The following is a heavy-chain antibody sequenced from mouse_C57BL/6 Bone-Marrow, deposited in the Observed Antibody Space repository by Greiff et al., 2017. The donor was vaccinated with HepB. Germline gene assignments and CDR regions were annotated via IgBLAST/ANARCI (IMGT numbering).Heavy chain of an antibody. Sequence: QVQLKESGAELARPGASVKLSCKASGYTFTSYGISWVKQSTGQGLEWIGAIYPSSGNTYYNEKFKGKATLTADKTSSTAYMELSSLTSEDSAVYYCARANYYGSYRYFDVWGTGTTVTVSS. V-gene: IGHV1-81*01. CDR3: ARANYYGSYRYFDV. CDR1: GYTFTSYG. CDR2: IYPSSGNT. D-gene: IGHD2-1*01. J-gene: IGHJ1*03.